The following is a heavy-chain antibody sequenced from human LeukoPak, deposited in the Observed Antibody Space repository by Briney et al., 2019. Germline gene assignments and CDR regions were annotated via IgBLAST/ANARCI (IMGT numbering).Heavy chain of an antibody. V-gene: IGHV3-30-3*01. Sequence: GGSLRLSCAASGFTFSSYAMHWVRQAPGKGLEWVAVISYDGSNKYYADSVKGRFTISRDNSKNTLYLQMNSLRAEDTAVYHCARSEPDYWYFDLWGRGTLVTVSS. CDR1: GFTFSSYA. CDR3: ARSEPDYWYFDL. J-gene: IGHJ2*01. CDR2: ISYDGSNK. D-gene: IGHD1-14*01.